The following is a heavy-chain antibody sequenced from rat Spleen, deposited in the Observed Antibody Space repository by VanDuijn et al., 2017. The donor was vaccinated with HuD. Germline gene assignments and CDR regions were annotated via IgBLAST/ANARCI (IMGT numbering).Heavy chain of an antibody. Sequence: EVQLVESGGGLVQPGRSLKLSCGASGFTFSNYDMAWVRQAPEKGLEWVASITIGGGNTYYRDSVKGRFTISRDNAKSTLYLQMDSLRSEDTATYYCTTAGYTTGYYYAGCFDYWGQGVMVTVSS. CDR1: GFTFSNYD. D-gene: IGHD1-6*01. V-gene: IGHV5S23*01. CDR3: TTAGYTTGYYYAGCFDY. J-gene: IGHJ2*01. CDR2: ITIGGGNT.